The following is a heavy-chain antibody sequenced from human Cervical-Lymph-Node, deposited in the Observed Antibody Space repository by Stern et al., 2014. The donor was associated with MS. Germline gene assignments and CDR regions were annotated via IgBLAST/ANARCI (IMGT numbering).Heavy chain of an antibody. CDR3: SRGRSMDV. CDR2: IKEDGSER. Sequence: EEQLVESGGDLVQPGMSLRLSCAASGFIFSSNWMTWVRQVPGKGLEWVASIKEDGSERSYVDSVKGRFTISRDNARMSLFLQMNSLRADDTAVYFCSRGRSMDVWGQGTTVTVSS. V-gene: IGHV3-7*03. J-gene: IGHJ6*02. CDR1: GFIFSSNW.